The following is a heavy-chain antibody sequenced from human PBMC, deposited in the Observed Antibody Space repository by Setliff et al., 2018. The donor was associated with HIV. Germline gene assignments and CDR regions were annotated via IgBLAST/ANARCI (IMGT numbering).Heavy chain of an antibody. CDR1: GFNFNSYG. J-gene: IGHJ4*02. D-gene: IGHD2-15*01. V-gene: IGHV3-30*02. CDR2: IRYDGSAK. CDR3: ASARIPTGGTSTSLDY. Sequence: PGGSLRLSCAASGFNFNSYGMIWVRQAPGKGLQWVSFIRYDGSAKYYEESVKGRFTISRDNSKNTLYLQVNSLRPEDTAVYYCASARIPTGGTSTSLDYWGQGALVTVSS.